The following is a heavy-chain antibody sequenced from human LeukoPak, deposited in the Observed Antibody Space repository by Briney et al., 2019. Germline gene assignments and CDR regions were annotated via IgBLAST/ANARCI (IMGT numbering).Heavy chain of an antibody. CDR2: INHSGST. D-gene: IGHD2-2*01. J-gene: IGHJ4*02. Sequence: SETLSLTCAVYGGSFSGYYWSWIRQPPGKGLEWIGEINHSGSTNYNPSLESRVTISVDTSKNQFSLKLSSVTAADTAVYYCAGCSTSCFWGQGTLVTVSS. CDR3: AGCSTSCF. CDR1: GGSFSGYY. V-gene: IGHV4-34*01.